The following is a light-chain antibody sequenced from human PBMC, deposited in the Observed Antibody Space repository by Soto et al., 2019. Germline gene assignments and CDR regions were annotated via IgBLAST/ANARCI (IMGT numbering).Light chain of an antibody. V-gene: IGLV1-40*01. Sequence: QSVLTQPPSVSGAPGQRVTISCTGSSSNIGAGYDVHWYQQLPGTVPKLLIYGNSNRPSGVPDRFSGSKSGTSASLAITGLQAEDEADYYCQSYDSSLSGPRVFGTGTKLTVL. CDR2: GNS. CDR1: SSNIGAGYD. CDR3: QSYDSSLSGPRV. J-gene: IGLJ1*01.